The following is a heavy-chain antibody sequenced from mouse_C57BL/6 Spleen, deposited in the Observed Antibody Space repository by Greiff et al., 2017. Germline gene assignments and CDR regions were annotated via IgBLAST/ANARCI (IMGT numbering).Heavy chain of an antibody. V-gene: IGHV5-17*01. CDR2: ISSGSSTI. CDR3: AREAWFAY. J-gene: IGHJ3*01. Sequence: EVQLQESGGGLVKPGGSLKLSCAASGFTFSDYGMHWVRQAPEKGLEWVAYISSGSSTIYYADTVKGRFTISRDNAKNTLFLQMTSLRSEDTAMYYCAREAWFAYWGQGTLVTVSA. CDR1: GFTFSDYG.